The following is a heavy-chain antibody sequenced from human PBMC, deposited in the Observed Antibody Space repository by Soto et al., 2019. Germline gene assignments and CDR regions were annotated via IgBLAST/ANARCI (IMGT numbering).Heavy chain of an antibody. V-gene: IGHV4-31*03. CDR3: ARAPRGNYGYPSYFDY. CDR1: GVSISSGGYY. J-gene: IGHJ4*02. D-gene: IGHD3-10*01. Sequence: SETLSLTCTVSGVSISSGGYYWSWIRQHPGKGLEWIGYIYFSGSTYYNPSLKSRVTISVDTSKNQFSLKLSSVTAADTAVYYCARAPRGNYGYPSYFDYWGQGTLVTVSS. CDR2: IYFSGST.